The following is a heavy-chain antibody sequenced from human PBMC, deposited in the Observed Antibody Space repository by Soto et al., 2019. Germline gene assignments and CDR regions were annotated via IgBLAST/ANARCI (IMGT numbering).Heavy chain of an antibody. CDR1: GFIFSSYG. Sequence: QVQLVESGGGVVQPGRSLTLSCAASGFIFSSYGMHWVRQAPGKGLQWVAVIWYDGSNTYYADSVKGRFTISRDNSKNRLYLQMNSLRDEDTAVYYCARGLRAAAGRDYFQYWGQGTLVTVSS. V-gene: IGHV3-33*01. D-gene: IGHD6-13*01. CDR2: IWYDGSNT. CDR3: ARGLRAAAGRDYFQY. J-gene: IGHJ1*01.